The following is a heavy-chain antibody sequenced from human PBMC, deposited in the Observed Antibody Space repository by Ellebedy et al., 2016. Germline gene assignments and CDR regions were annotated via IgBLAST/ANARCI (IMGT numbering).Heavy chain of an antibody. V-gene: IGHV3-48*02. Sequence: GESLKISXAASGFTFSSYSMNWVRQAPGKGLEWVSYISSSSSTIYYADSVKGRFTISRDNAKNSLYLQMNGLRDEDTAVYYCARDDYYDIFAWDYWGQGTLVTVSS. J-gene: IGHJ4*02. CDR2: ISSSSSTI. CDR3: ARDDYYDIFAWDY. CDR1: GFTFSSYS. D-gene: IGHD3-22*01.